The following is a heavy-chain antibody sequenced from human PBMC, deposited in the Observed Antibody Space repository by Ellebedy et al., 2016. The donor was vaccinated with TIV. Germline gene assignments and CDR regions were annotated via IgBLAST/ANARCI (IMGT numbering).Heavy chain of an antibody. Sequence: AASVKVSCKASGYTFTTYAMHWVRQAPGQRLEWMGWISAYNGNTNYAQKLQGRVTMTTDTSTSTAYMELRSLRSDDTAVYYCARDQGDDYVWGSYLDYWGQGTLVTVSS. J-gene: IGHJ4*02. CDR3: ARDQGDDYVWGSYLDY. CDR2: ISAYNGNT. D-gene: IGHD3-16*02. CDR1: GYTFTTYA. V-gene: IGHV1-18*01.